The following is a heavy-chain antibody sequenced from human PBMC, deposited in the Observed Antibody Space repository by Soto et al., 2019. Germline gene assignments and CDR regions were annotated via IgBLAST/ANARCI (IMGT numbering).Heavy chain of an antibody. Sequence: PGGSLRLSCAASGFTFSSYSMNWVRQAPGKGLEWVSYISPSSSDISYADSVKGRFTISRDNAKNSLYLQLNSLRAEDTAVYYCARAAYSSGPDYWGQGTLVTVS. J-gene: IGHJ4*02. CDR2: ISPSSSDI. CDR3: ARAAYSSGPDY. V-gene: IGHV3-48*01. D-gene: IGHD6-25*01. CDR1: GFTFSSYS.